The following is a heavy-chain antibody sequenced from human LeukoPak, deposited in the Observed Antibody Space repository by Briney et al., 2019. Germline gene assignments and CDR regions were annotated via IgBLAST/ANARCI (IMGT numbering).Heavy chain of an antibody. D-gene: IGHD6-13*01. CDR1: GFTFSTYW. J-gene: IGHJ3*02. CDR3: ARVPYSGSWLASDAFDI. Sequence: GGSLRLSCAASGFTFSTYWLHWLRQAPGEGLVWVSRINNDGSTINYADSVKGRFTISRDNAKNSLYLQMNSLRAEDTAVYYCARVPYSGSWLASDAFDIWGQGTMVTVSS. V-gene: IGHV3-74*01. CDR2: INNDGSTI.